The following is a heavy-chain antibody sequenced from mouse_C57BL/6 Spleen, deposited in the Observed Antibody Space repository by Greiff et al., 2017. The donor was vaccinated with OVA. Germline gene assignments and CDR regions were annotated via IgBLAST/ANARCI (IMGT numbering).Heavy chain of an antibody. CDR3: ARWAYYSNYYAMDY. D-gene: IGHD2-5*01. J-gene: IGHJ4*01. CDR1: GYTFTSYW. V-gene: IGHV1-59*01. CDR2: IDPSDSYT. Sequence: QVQLQQPGAELVRPGTSVKLSCKASGYTFTSYWMHWVTQRPGQGLEWIGVIDPSDSYTNYNQKFKGKATLTVDTSSSTAYMQLSSLTSEDSAVYYCARWAYYSNYYAMDYWGQGTSVTVSS.